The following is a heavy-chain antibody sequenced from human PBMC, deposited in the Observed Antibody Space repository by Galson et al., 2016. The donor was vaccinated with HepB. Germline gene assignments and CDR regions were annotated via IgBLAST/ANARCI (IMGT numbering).Heavy chain of an antibody. V-gene: IGHV3-7*01. Sequence: SLRLSCAASGFIFKNYWMAWVRQAPGQGLEWVANIKQDGSDKYYVDSVMGRFTISRDNAKNSLYLQMNSLRAEDTAVYYCARDMSSGWYWVYFDYWGQGTLVTVSS. CDR1: GFIFKNYW. J-gene: IGHJ4*02. CDR2: IKQDGSDK. D-gene: IGHD6-19*01. CDR3: ARDMSSGWYWVYFDY.